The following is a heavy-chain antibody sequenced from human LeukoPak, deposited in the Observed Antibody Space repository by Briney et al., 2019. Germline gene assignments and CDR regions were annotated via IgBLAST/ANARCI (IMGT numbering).Heavy chain of an antibody. J-gene: IGHJ4*02. Sequence: ASVKVSCKASGYTFTSYGISWVRQAPGQGLEWMGWISAYNGNTNYAQKLQGRVTMTTDTSTSTAYMELRSLRSDDTAAYYWARDSRGSSYGPYHLDSWALGTLVSVS. CDR1: GYTFTSYG. D-gene: IGHD5-18*01. CDR2: ISAYNGNT. CDR3: ARDSRGSSYGPYHLDS. V-gene: IGHV1-18*04.